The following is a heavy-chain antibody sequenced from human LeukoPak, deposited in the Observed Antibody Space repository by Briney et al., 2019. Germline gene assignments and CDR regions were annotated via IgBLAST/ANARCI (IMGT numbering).Heavy chain of an antibody. CDR3: ARGGLRYDILTGYYRPSIYFDY. J-gene: IGHJ4*02. Sequence: SQTLSLTCAISGDSVSSNSAAWNWIRQSPSRGLEWLGRTYYRSKWYNDYAVSVKSRITINPDTSKNQFSLQLNSVTPEDTAVYYCARGGLRYDILTGYYRPSIYFDYWGQGTLVTVSS. CDR2: TYYRSKWYN. D-gene: IGHD3-9*01. CDR1: GDSVSSNSAA. V-gene: IGHV6-1*01.